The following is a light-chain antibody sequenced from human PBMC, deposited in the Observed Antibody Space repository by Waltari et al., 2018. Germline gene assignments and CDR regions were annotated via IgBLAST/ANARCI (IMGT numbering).Light chain of an antibody. CDR3: CSYAGSLYV. J-gene: IGLJ1*01. Sequence: QSALTQPRSVSGPPGPSVTLSCTGTSSAVGGYNDVSWYQQHPANVPELMIYDVTTRPSGVPDRFSASKSGNTASLTISGLQAEDDADYYCCSYAGSLYVFGTGTKVTVL. CDR2: DVT. V-gene: IGLV2-11*01. CDR1: SSAVGGYND.